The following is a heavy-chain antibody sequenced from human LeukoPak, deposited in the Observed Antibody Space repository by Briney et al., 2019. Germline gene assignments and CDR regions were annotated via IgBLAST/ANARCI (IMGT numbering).Heavy chain of an antibody. V-gene: IGHV3-30*19. CDR1: GFIFSSYG. J-gene: IGHJ3*02. CDR2: ISYDGSNK. CDR3: ARDDAFDI. Sequence: GGSLRLSCAASGFIFSSYGMHWVRQARGKGLEWVAVISYDGSNKYYADSVKGRFTISRDNSKNTLYLQMNSLRAEDTAVYYCARDDAFDIWGQGTMVTVSS.